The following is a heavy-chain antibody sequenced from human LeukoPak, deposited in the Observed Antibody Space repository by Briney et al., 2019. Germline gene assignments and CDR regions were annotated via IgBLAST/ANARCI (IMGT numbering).Heavy chain of an antibody. V-gene: IGHV1-18*01. D-gene: IGHD1-1*01. Sequence: ASVKVSCKPSGYTFTSYGISWVRQAPGQGLGWMGWISAYNGNTNYAQKLQGRVTMTTDTSTSTAYMELRSLRSDDTAVHYCARPRTFSWFDPWGQGTLVTLSS. CDR3: ARPRTFSWFDP. CDR1: GYTFTSYG. CDR2: ISAYNGNT. J-gene: IGHJ5*02.